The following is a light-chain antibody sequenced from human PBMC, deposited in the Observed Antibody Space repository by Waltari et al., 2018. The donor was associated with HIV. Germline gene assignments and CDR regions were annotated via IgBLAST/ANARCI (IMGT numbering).Light chain of an antibody. V-gene: IGLV1-40*01. J-gene: IGLJ2*01. CDR1: TSNIGAGYD. CDR3: QSYDSSLSGVI. CDR2: GNT. Sequence: QSVLTQPPSVSGAPGQRVTISCTGNTSNIGAGYDVHWYPQLPGTAPKPLIYGNTNRTSGVPDRFSGSTSGTSASLAITGLQADDEADFYCQSYDSSLSGVIFGGGTKLTVL.